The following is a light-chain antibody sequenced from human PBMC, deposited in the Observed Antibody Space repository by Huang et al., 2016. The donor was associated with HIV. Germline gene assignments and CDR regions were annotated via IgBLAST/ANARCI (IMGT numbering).Light chain of an antibody. CDR2: AA. J-gene: IGKJ1*01. CDR3: QQHNSWPRT. CDR1: QSVGSN. Sequence: EIVMTQSPATPSVSPGERATLSCRASQSVGSNLAWYQQRRGQAPRLLIYAASRATGIPARFSGSGSGTEFTLTVSSLQSEDFAVYYCQQHNSWPRTFGQGTRV. V-gene: IGKV3-15*01.